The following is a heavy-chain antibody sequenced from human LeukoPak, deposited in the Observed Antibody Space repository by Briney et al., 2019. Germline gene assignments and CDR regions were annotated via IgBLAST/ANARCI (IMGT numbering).Heavy chain of an antibody. D-gene: IGHD3-9*01. CDR1: GYTFTGYY. Sequence: ASVKVSCTASGYTFTGYYMHWVRQAPGQGLEWMGRINPNSGGTNYAQKFQGRVTMTRDTSISTAYMELSRLRSDDTAVYYCARGDILTGYYISNLDYWGQGTLVTVSS. CDR3: ARGDILTGYYISNLDY. J-gene: IGHJ4*02. V-gene: IGHV1-2*06. CDR2: INPNSGGT.